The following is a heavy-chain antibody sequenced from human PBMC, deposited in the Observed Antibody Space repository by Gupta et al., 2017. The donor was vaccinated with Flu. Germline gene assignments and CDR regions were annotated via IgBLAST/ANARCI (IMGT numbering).Heavy chain of an antibody. V-gene: IGHV1-2*06. CDR1: GYTFTGNF. D-gene: IGHD5-18*01. Sequence: CKASGYTFTGNFVQWVRQAPGQGLEWMGRINPHSGGTTYAQKFQGRITMTRDTSIRTAYMILSNLRSDDSAVYYCARTAEMGQMDVWGKGTTVTVSS. CDR3: ARTAEMGQMDV. J-gene: IGHJ6*04. CDR2: INPHSGGT.